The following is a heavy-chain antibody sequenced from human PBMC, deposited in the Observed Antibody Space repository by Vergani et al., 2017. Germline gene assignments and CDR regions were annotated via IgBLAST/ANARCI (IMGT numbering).Heavy chain of an antibody. J-gene: IGHJ6*03. CDR2: IYYSGST. Sequence: QLQLQESGPGLVRPSETLSLSCTVSGGSIDNTNYYWDWIRQPPGKGLEWIGCIYYSGSTYYNPSLKSRVTISVDTSKNQFSLKLSSVTAADTAVYYCAYCGGDCYSGFYFYYMDVWGEGTTVTVSS. D-gene: IGHD2-21*01. V-gene: IGHV4-39*01. CDR3: AYCGGDCYSGFYFYYMDV. CDR1: GGSIDNTNYY.